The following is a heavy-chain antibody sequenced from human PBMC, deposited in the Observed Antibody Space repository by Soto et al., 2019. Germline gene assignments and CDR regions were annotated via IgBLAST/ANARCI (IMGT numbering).Heavy chain of an antibody. CDR2: IYSSGST. J-gene: IGHJ4*02. CDR3: ARDHPHSYGVYYFDY. D-gene: IGHD5-18*01. Sequence: QVQLQESGPGLVKPSETLSLTCTVSGGSISNYYWNWIRQSPGKGLEWIGYIYSSGSTHYNPSLQNRVTTSIDTSKNQVSLKVTSVTAADTAVYYCARDHPHSYGVYYFDYWGQGTPVTVSS. CDR1: GGSISNYY. V-gene: IGHV4-59*01.